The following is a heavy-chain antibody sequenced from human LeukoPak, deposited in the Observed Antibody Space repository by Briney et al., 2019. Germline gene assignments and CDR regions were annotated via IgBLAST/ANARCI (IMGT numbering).Heavy chain of an antibody. Sequence: PSETLSLTCAVYGGSFSGYYWSWIRQPPGKGLEWIGEINHSGSTNYNPSLKSRVTISVDTSKNQFSLKLSSVTAADTAVYYCARGPRITMVRGVTVRNWFDPWGQGTLVTVSS. V-gene: IGHV4-34*01. CDR3: ARGPRITMVRGVTVRNWFDP. CDR1: GGSFSGYY. D-gene: IGHD3-10*01. CDR2: INHSGST. J-gene: IGHJ5*02.